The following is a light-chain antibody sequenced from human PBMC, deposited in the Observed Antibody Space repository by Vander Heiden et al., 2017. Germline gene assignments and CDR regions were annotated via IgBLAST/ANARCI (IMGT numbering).Light chain of an antibody. CDR2: AAS. Sequence: AIRMTQSPSSFSASTGDRVTITCRASQGISSYLAWYQQKPGKATKLLIYAASTLQSGVPSRFSGSGSGTDFTLTISCLQSEDFATYYCQQYDSYPSITFGQGTRLEIK. J-gene: IGKJ5*01. CDR3: QQYDSYPSIT. V-gene: IGKV1-8*01. CDR1: QGISSY.